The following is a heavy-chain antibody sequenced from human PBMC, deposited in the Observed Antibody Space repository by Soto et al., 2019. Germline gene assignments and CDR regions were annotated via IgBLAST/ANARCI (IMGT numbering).Heavy chain of an antibody. V-gene: IGHV1-69*01. D-gene: IGHD3-22*01. CDR3: ARAAPYYYDSSGYLSYY. Sequence: QVQLVQSGAEVKKPGSSVKVSCKASGGTFSSYAISWVRQAPGQGLEWMGGIIPIFGTANYAQKFQGRVTITADESTSTAYMELRSLRSEDTAGYYCARAAPYYYDSSGYLSYYWGQGTQVTVSS. CDR1: GGTFSSYA. CDR2: IIPIFGTA. J-gene: IGHJ4*02.